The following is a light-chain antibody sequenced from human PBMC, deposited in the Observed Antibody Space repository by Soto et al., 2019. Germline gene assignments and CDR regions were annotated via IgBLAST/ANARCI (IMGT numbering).Light chain of an antibody. Sequence: VLTQSPATLSLSPGERATLSRRASQNVGTFLAWYQLKPGQAPRLVIFDASNRAAGIPDRFSGSGSGTDFTLTISGLEPEDFALYYCLQRNNWPPWTFGQGTKVEIK. CDR2: DAS. CDR1: QNVGTF. CDR3: LQRNNWPPWT. V-gene: IGKV3-11*01. J-gene: IGKJ1*01.